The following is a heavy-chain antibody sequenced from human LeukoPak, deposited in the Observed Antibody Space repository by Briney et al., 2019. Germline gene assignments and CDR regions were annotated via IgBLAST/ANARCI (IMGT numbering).Heavy chain of an antibody. Sequence: GSLRLSCAASGFSVSSNYLSWVRQAPGKGLEWIGEINHSGSTNYNPSLKSRVTISVDTSKNQFSLKLSSVTAADTAVYYCARGSLLLQRPYYFDYWGQGTLVTVSS. CDR3: ARGSLLLQRPYYFDY. V-gene: IGHV4-34*01. D-gene: IGHD2-15*01. CDR1: GFSVSSNY. J-gene: IGHJ4*02. CDR2: INHSGST.